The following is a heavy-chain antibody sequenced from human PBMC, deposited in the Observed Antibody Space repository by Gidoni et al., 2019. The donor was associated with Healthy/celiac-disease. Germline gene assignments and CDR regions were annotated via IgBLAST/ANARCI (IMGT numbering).Heavy chain of an antibody. CDR1: GFTFSSYA. V-gene: IGHV3-30*01. J-gene: IGHJ6*03. CDR3: ARDALRWYRDTEIYYYYYMDV. D-gene: IGHD4-17*01. CDR2: ISYDGSNK. Sequence: QVQLVESGGGVVQPGRSLRLSCAASGFTFSSYAIHWVRQAPGKGLEWVAVISYDGSNKYYADSVKGRFTISRDNSKNTLYLQMNSLRAEDTAVYYCARDALRWYRDTEIYYYYYMDVWGKGTTVTVSS.